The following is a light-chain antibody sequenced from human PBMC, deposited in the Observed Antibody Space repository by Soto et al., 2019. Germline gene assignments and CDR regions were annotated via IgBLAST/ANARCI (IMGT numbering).Light chain of an antibody. V-gene: IGLV2-14*01. CDR2: DVS. CDR3: ASYTISSTPLYV. J-gene: IGLJ1*01. CDR1: SSDVGASNY. Sequence: QPALTQPASVSGSPGQSITISCTGTSSDVGASNYVSWYQQYPGMAPKLMIYDVSNRPSGVSNRFSGSKSGNTASLTISGLQAEDEADYYCASYTISSTPLYVFGTGTKLTVL.